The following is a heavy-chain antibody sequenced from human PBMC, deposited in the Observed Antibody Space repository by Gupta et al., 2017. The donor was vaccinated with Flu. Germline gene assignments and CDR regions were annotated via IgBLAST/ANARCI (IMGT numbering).Heavy chain of an antibody. J-gene: IGHJ4*02. CDR3: AKPSMVRGVIIGAVDY. V-gene: IGHV3-23*01. CDR2: ISGSGGST. CDR1: GFTFSSYA. D-gene: IGHD3-10*01. Sequence: EVQLLESGGGLVQPGGSLRLSCAASGFTFSSYAMSWVRQAPGKGLEWVSAISGSGGSTYYADSGKGRFTISRDNSKNTRDLQMNSMRAEETAVYYCAKPSMVRGVIIGAVDYWGQGTLVTVSS.